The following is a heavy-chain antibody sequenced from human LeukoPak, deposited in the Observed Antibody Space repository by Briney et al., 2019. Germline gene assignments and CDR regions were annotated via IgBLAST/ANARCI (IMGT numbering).Heavy chain of an antibody. CDR3: ARVPEREYNNYMDV. CDR2: ISVYNGNT. J-gene: IGHJ6*03. Sequence: ASVKVSCKASGFTLTNYGISWVRQAPGQGLEWMGWISVYNGNTRYAKKFQDRVSMTTDTFTSTAYMELRSLISDDTAVFYCARVPEREYNNYMDVWGKGTTVT. D-gene: IGHD1-1*01. CDR1: GFTLTNYG. V-gene: IGHV1-18*01.